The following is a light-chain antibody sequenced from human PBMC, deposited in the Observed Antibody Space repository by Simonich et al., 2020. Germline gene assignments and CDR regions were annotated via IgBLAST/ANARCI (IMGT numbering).Light chain of an antibody. Sequence: EIVLTQSPGTLSLSPGERATLSCRASQSVSSSYLAGYQQNPCQAPRLLIYGASSRATGIPARFSGSGSGTDFTLTISRLEPEDFAVYYCQQYGSSPLTFGGGTKVEIK. CDR3: QQYGSSPLT. CDR2: GAS. J-gene: IGKJ4*01. CDR1: QSVSSSY. V-gene: IGKV3-20*01.